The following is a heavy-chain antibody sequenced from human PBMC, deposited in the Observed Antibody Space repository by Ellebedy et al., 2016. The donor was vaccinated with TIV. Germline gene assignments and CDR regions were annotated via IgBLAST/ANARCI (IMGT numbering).Heavy chain of an antibody. Sequence: SETLSLXCTVSGGSISSGGYYWSWIRQHPGKGLEWIGYIYYSGSTYYNPSLKSRVTISVDTSKNQFSLKLSSVTAADTAVYYCARDRWEYSGSYLPDAFDIWGQGTMVTVSS. V-gene: IGHV4-31*03. CDR1: GGSISSGGYY. CDR2: IYYSGST. J-gene: IGHJ3*02. CDR3: ARDRWEYSGSYLPDAFDI. D-gene: IGHD1-26*01.